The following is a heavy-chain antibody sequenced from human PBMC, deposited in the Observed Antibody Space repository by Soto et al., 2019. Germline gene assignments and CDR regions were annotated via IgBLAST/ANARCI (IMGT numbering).Heavy chain of an antibody. Sequence: SETLSLTCTVSVDSISTYYWSWIRQPPGKGLEWIGYIYYSGSTNYNPSLKSRVTISVDRSKNQFSLKLSSVTAADTAVYYCARVNPGYCISTSCYGAWFDPWGQGTLVTVSS. CDR3: ARVNPGYCISTSCYGAWFDP. V-gene: IGHV4-59*12. CDR2: IYYSGST. CDR1: VDSISTYY. J-gene: IGHJ5*02. D-gene: IGHD2-2*01.